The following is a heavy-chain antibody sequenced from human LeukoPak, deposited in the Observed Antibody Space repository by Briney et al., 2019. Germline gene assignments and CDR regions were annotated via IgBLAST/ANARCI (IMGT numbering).Heavy chain of an antibody. D-gene: IGHD6-13*01. J-gene: IGHJ4*02. CDR2: ISSSGSTI. V-gene: IGHV3-11*04. CDR3: ARDLRDWRIAAAGDYFDY. Sequence: GGSLRLSCAASGFTFSDYYMSWIRQAPGKGLEWVSYISSSGSTIYYADSVKGRFTISRDNAENSLYLQMNSLRAEDTAVYYCARDLRDWRIAAAGDYFDYWGQGTLVTVSS. CDR1: GFTFSDYY.